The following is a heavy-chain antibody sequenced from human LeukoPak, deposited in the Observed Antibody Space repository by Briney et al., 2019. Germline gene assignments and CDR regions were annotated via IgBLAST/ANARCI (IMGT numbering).Heavy chain of an antibody. D-gene: IGHD3-10*01. Sequence: SGTLSLTCAVSGGAISNSNWWSWVRPPPGKGLEWIGEIYHSGRDNYNPSLKSRVTISIDKSNNQFSLKLSSVTAADTAVYYCARHGSGTYFVSWGQGTLVTVSS. CDR2: IYHSGRD. CDR1: GGAISNSNW. V-gene: IGHV4-4*02. CDR3: ARHGSGTYFVS. J-gene: IGHJ5*02.